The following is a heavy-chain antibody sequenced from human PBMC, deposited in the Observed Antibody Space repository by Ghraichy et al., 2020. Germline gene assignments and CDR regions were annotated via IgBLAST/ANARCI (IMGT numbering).Heavy chain of an antibody. CDR3: AKRGNYDFWSGYYGSHYYYYYGMDV. V-gene: IGHV3-23*01. CDR1: GFTFSSYA. Sequence: GGSLRLSCAASGFTFSSYAMSWVRQAPGKGLEWVSAISGSGGSTYYADSVKGRFTISRDNSKNTLYLQMNSLRAEDTAVYYCAKRGNYDFWSGYYGSHYYYYYGMDVWGQGTTVTVSS. CDR2: ISGSGGST. J-gene: IGHJ6*02. D-gene: IGHD3-3*01.